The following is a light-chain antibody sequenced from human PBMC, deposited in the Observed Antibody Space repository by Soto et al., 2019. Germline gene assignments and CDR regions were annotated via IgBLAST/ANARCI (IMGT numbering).Light chain of an antibody. V-gene: IGKV1-12*01. Sequence: DLRMTQSPSSVSASVGDRVTITCRASHDISSWIAWYQQKPGKAPNLLIYAAFGLQSGVPSRFSSSGSGTDFTLTISSLQPEDFATYYCQQANSLPPTFGQGTKVEIK. CDR3: QQANSLPPT. CDR2: AAF. J-gene: IGKJ1*01. CDR1: HDISSW.